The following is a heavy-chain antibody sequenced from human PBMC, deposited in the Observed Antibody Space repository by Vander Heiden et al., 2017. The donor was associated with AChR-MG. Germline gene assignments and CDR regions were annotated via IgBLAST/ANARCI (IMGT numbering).Heavy chain of an antibody. CDR2: ISSSSSSI. Sequence: EVQLVESGGGLVKPGGSLRLSCAASGFTFSSYSMNWVRQAPGKGLEWVSSISSSSSSIYYADSVKGRFTISRDNAKNSLYLQMNSLRAEETAVYYCARDYCSSTSCYGVFAAFDIWGQGTMVTVSS. J-gene: IGHJ3*02. D-gene: IGHD2-2*01. V-gene: IGHV3-21*01. CDR3: ARDYCSSTSCYGVFAAFDI. CDR1: GFTFSSYS.